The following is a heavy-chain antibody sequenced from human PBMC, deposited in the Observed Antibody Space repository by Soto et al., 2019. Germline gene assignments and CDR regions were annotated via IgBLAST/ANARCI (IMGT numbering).Heavy chain of an antibody. V-gene: IGHV3-30-3*01. J-gene: IGHJ4*02. CDR1: GFTFSSYA. Sequence: QVQLVASGGGVVQPGRSLRLSCAASGFTFSSYAMHWVRQAPGKGLEWVAVISYDGGNKYYADSVKGRFTISRDNSKNTLYLQMNSLRVEDTAVYYRACPGVRFITRPWSLVHYWGQGTLVTVSS. CDR3: ACPGVRFITRPWSLVHY. D-gene: IGHD2-8*02. CDR2: ISYDGGNK.